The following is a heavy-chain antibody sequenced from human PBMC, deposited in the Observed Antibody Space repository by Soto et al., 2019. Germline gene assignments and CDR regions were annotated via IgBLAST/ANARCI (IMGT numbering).Heavy chain of an antibody. J-gene: IGHJ4*02. Sequence: PGGSLRLSCAASGFTFSSYWMHWVRQAPGKRLVWVSRINSDGSSTSYADSVKGRFTISRDNAKNTLYLQMNSLRAEDTAVYYCARGCSSTSCPLDYWGQGTLVTVSS. CDR1: GFTFSSYW. CDR2: INSDGSST. CDR3: ARGCSSTSCPLDY. D-gene: IGHD2-2*01. V-gene: IGHV3-74*01.